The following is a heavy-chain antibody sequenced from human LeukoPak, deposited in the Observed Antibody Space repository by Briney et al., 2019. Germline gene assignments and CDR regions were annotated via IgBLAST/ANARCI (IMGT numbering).Heavy chain of an antibody. J-gene: IGHJ4*02. CDR2: INHSGST. D-gene: IGHD6-19*01. V-gene: IGHV4-34*01. CDR3: AREPYSSGWEFDY. Sequence: PSETLSLTCAVYGGSFSGYYWSWIRQPPGKGLEWIGEINHSGSTNYNPSLKGRVTISVDTSKNQFSLKLSSVTAADTAVYYCAREPYSSGWEFDYWGQGTLVTVSS. CDR1: GGSFSGYY.